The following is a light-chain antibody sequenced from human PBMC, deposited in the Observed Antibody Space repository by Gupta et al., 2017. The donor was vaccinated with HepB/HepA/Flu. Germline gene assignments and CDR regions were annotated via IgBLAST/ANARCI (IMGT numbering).Light chain of an antibody. V-gene: IGLV2-14*03. CDR1: SSDIGAYNY. CDR3: SSYTRSSTVV. CDR2: EVS. Sequence: QSALTQPASVSGSPGQSITIFCTGTSSDIGAYNYVSWHQQHPGKAPKCMIYEVSNRPSGVSNRFSGSKSGYTASLTISGLQAEDTADYYCSSYTRSSTVVFGGGTKLTVL. J-gene: IGLJ2*01.